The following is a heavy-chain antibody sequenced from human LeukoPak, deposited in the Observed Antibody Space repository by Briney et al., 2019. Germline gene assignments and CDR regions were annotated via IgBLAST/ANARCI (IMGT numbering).Heavy chain of an antibody. J-gene: IGHJ5*02. CDR2: INPSDGKT. Sequence: EASVKVSCKASGYTFTNYYMHWVRQAPGQGLEWMGIINPSDGKTSYAQKFQGRVTMTRDTSTSTVYMELSSLRSEDTAVYYCARDNSLRDTAWWFDPWGQGTLVTVSS. CDR3: ARDNSLRDTAWWFDP. V-gene: IGHV1-46*01. D-gene: IGHD5-24*01. CDR1: GYTFTNYY.